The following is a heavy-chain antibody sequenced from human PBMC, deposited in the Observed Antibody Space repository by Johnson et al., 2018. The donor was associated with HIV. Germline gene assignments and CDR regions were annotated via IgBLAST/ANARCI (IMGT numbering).Heavy chain of an antibody. V-gene: IGHV3-66*02. CDR3: AKGPLYYYDSRLGSGAFDI. CDR2: IYSRDTT. J-gene: IGHJ3*02. Sequence: VLLVESGGGLVQPGGSLRLSCAVSGFTVISNYMTWVRQAPGKGLEWVSIIYSRDTTYYADSVKGRFTISRDSSKNTLYLQMNSLRAEDTAVYYCAKGPLYYYDSRLGSGAFDIWGQGTKVTVSS. CDR1: GFTVISNY. D-gene: IGHD3-22*01.